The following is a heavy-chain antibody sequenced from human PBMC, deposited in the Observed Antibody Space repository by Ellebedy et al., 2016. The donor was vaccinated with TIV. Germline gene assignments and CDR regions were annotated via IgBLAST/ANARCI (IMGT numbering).Heavy chain of an antibody. V-gene: IGHV4-39*01. CDR1: GGSISSSSYY. CDR2: IYYSGST. Sequence: MPSETLSLTCTVSGGSISSSSYYWGWIRQPPGKGLEWIGSIYYSGSTYYNPSLKSRVTISVDTSKNQFSLKLSSVTAADTAVYYCARQGLGYSYGYAHPEYFDYWGQGTLVTVSS. D-gene: IGHD5-18*01. J-gene: IGHJ4*02. CDR3: ARQGLGYSYGYAHPEYFDY.